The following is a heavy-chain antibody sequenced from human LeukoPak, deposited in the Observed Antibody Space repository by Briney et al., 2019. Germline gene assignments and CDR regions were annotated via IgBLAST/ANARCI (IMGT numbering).Heavy chain of an antibody. Sequence: GGSLRLSCAASGFTFSSYAMSWVRQAPGKGLEWVSAISGSGGSTYYADSVEGRFTISRDNSKNTLYLQMNSLRAEDTAVYYCAKNDPSVGSYLDPRGDAFDVWGQGTMVTVSS. CDR3: AKNDPSVGSYLDPRGDAFDV. J-gene: IGHJ3*01. D-gene: IGHD3-10*01. CDR2: ISGSGGST. CDR1: GFTFSSYA. V-gene: IGHV3-23*01.